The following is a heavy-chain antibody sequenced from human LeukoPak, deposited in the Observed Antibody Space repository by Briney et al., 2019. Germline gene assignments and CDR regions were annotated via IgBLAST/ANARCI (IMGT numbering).Heavy chain of an antibody. Sequence: GGSLRLSCAASGFIFSHYWMSWVRQAPGKGLEWVANIKQDEGERYFLDSVKGRFTISRENAKNSLYLQMNSLRAEDTAVYYCATDRGGGVGARGYWGQGTLVTVSS. CDR2: IKQDEGER. D-gene: IGHD1-26*01. J-gene: IGHJ4*02. CDR3: ATDRGGGVGARGY. CDR1: GFIFSHYW. V-gene: IGHV3-7*01.